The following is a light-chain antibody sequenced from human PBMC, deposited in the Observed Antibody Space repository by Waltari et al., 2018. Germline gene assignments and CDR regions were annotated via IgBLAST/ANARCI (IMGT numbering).Light chain of an antibody. CDR2: STN. CDR3: VLYMGGGIL. CDR1: SGSVHNPYH. J-gene: IGLJ3*02. Sequence: QTVVTQEPSFSVSPGGPVTTTCGLRSGSVHNPYHPSWYQQTPGQAPRPIIYSTNTRSSGVPDRISVSILGNKAALTITGAQADDESDYYCVLYMGGGILFGGGTKLTVL. V-gene: IGLV8-61*01.